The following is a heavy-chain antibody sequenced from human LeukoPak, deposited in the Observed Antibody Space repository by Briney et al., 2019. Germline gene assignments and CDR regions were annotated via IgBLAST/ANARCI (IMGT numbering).Heavy chain of an antibody. CDR1: AGSITTYY. V-gene: IGHV4-59*01. Sequence: PSETLSLTCPVSAGSITTYYWSWIRQPPGKGLEWVGYIFYTGDTSFSPSLKSRVTISVDTSKNQFSLKLSSVTAADTAVYYCARTHSSGWSYYFDYWGQGTLVTVSS. D-gene: IGHD6-19*01. CDR3: ARTHSSGWSYYFDY. J-gene: IGHJ4*02. CDR2: IFYTGDT.